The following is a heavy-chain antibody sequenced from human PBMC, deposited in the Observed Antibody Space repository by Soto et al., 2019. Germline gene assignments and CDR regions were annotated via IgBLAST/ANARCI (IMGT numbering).Heavy chain of an antibody. CDR3: AIQRSGVAY. CDR2: INPNNGGT. J-gene: IGHJ4*02. Sequence: QVHLVQSGAEVKKPGASVKVSCKASGYSFTANSMHWVRQAPGQGLEWMGWINPNNGGTNYARKFQGWVTMTTDTSIRTAYMDLTRLKSDDTAVYYCAIQRSGVAYWGQGTLVTVSS. V-gene: IGHV1-2*04. CDR1: GYSFTANS. D-gene: IGHD2-15*01.